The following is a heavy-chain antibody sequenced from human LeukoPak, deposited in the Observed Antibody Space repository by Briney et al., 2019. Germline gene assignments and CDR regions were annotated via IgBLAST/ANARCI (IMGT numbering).Heavy chain of an antibody. CDR3: AKDASGYSYANFDY. Sequence: GGSLRLSCAASRFTFSSYAMSWVRQAPGKGLEWVSAISGRGDSTYYADSVKGRFTISRDNSKNTLYLQMNSLRADDTAVYYCAKDASGYSYANFDYWGQGTLVTVSS. CDR2: ISGRGDST. CDR1: RFTFSSYA. J-gene: IGHJ4*02. V-gene: IGHV3-23*01. D-gene: IGHD5-18*01.